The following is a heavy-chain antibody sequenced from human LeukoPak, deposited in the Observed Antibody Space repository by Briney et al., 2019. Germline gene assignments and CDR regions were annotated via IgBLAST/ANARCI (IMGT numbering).Heavy chain of an antibody. CDR1: GFTFSSYW. J-gene: IGHJ4*02. D-gene: IGHD5-24*01. CDR3: ARVPSDGYRYFDY. CDR2: IKQDGSEK. V-gene: IGHV3-7*01. Sequence: GGSLRLSCAASGFTFSSYWMSWVRQAPGKGLEWVANIKQDGSEKYYVDSVKGRFTISRDNAKNSLYLQMNSLRAEDTAVYYCARVPSDGYRYFDYWGQGTLVTVSS.